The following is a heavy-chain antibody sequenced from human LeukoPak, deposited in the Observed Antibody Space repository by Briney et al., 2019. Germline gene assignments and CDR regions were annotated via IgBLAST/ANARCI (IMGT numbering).Heavy chain of an antibody. CDR3: ARWFGELYGWFDP. V-gene: IGHV3-64*01. Sequence: GGSLRLSCAASGFTLSSYAMHWVRQAPGKGLEYVSAISSNGGSTYYANSVKGRFTISRDNSKNTLYLQMGSLRAEDMAVYYCARWFGELYGWFDPWGQGTLVTVFS. J-gene: IGHJ5*02. CDR1: GFTLSSYA. D-gene: IGHD3-10*01. CDR2: ISSNGGST.